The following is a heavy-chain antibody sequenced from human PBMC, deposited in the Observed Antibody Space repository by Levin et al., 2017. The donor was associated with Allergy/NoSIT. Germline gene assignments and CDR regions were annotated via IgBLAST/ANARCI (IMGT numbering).Heavy chain of an antibody. V-gene: IGHV4-59*01. CDR1: GGSISSYY. CDR2: IYYSGST. Sequence: SQTLSLTCTVSGGSISSYYWSWIRQPPGKGLEWIGYIYYSGSTNYNPSLKSRVTISVDTSKNQFSLKLSSVTAADTAVYYCARDRTRGPYSGGYFDYWGQGTLVTVSS. CDR3: ARDRTRGPYSGGYFDY. J-gene: IGHJ4*02. D-gene: IGHD2-21*01.